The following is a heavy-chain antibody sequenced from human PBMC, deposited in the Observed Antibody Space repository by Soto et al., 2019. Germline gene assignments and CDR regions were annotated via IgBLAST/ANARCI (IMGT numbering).Heavy chain of an antibody. CDR3: ARHTPAISISDH. Sequence: SETLSLTCTVSGGSISSGPYSWGWIRQPPGKGLEWIGTFYYSGSTRYNPSLESRVTISVDTSKNQFSLRVTSVTAADTAVYYCARHTPAISISDHWGQGTLVTVSS. D-gene: IGHD2-15*01. CDR2: FYYSGST. V-gene: IGHV4-39*01. J-gene: IGHJ4*02. CDR1: GGSISSGPYS.